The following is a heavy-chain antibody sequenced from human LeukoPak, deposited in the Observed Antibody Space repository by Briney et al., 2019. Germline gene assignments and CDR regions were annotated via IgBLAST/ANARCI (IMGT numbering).Heavy chain of an antibody. CDR2: IYYSGST. V-gene: IGHV4-59*01. J-gene: IGHJ4*02. CDR1: GGSISSYY. CDR3: ARGGRSSSWSEGLFDY. Sequence: PSETLSLTCTVSGGSISSYYWSWIRQPPGKGLEWIGDIYYSGSTNYNPSLKSRVTISVDTSKNQFSLQLSSVTAADTAVYYCARGGRSSSWSEGLFDYWGQGTLVTVSS. D-gene: IGHD6-13*01.